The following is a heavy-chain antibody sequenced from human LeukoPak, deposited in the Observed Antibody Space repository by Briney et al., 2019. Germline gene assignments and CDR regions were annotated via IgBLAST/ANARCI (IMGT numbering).Heavy chain of an antibody. CDR1: GFTFSSYA. Sequence: GGSLRLSCGASGFTFSSYAMSWVRQAPGKGLEWVSAISGSGGSTYYADSVKGRFTISRDNSKNTLYMQMNSLRAEDTAVYYLANSVCERAVADPYFDYWGQGTLVTVSS. CDR2: ISGSGGST. D-gene: IGHD6-19*01. J-gene: IGHJ4*02. CDR3: ANSVCERAVADPYFDY. V-gene: IGHV3-23*01.